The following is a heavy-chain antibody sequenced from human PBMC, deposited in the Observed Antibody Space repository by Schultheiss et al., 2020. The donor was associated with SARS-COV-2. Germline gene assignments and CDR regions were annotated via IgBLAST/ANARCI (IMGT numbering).Heavy chain of an antibody. Sequence: GESLKISCAASGFTFSSYGMHWVRQAPGKGLEWVAVIWYDGSNKYYADSVKGRFTISRDNSKNTLYLQMNSLRAEDTAVYYCARDPVAPVYYYYGMDVWGQGTTVTVSS. CDR3: ARDPVAPVYYYYGMDV. CDR2: IWYDGSNK. CDR1: GFTFSSYG. V-gene: IGHV3-33*01. J-gene: IGHJ6*02. D-gene: IGHD5-12*01.